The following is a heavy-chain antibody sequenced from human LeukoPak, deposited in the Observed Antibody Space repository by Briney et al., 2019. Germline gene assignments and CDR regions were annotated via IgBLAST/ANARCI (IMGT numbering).Heavy chain of an antibody. CDR2: ISSRSSNT. D-gene: IGHD5-24*01. CDR3: VRGDGRDY. Sequence: GGSLRLSWAAFGFTFLRYPMNWAGQAQGKGLEWVSSISSRSSNTHYADSVKGRFTISRDNAKNSLYMQMISLRAEDTAVYYCVRGDGRDYWGQGTLVTVSS. CDR1: GFTFLRYP. J-gene: IGHJ4*02. V-gene: IGHV3-21*01.